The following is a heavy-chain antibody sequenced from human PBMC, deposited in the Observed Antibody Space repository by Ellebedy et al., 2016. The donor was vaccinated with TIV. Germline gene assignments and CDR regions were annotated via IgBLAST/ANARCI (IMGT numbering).Heavy chain of an antibody. D-gene: IGHD3-3*01. V-gene: IGHV3-23*01. CDR1: GFTFSSYA. CDR2: ISGSGGST. J-gene: IGHJ4*02. Sequence: PGGSLRLSCAASGFTFSSYAMSWVRQAPGKGLEWVSAISGSGGSTYYADSVKGRFTISRDNSKNTLYLQMNSLRAEDTAVYYCAKHSGVTDEWLLKDFDYWGQGTLVTVSS. CDR3: AKHSGVTDEWLLKDFDY.